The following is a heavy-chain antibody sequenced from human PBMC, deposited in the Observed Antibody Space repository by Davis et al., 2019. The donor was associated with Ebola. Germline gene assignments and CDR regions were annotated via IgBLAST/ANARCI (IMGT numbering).Heavy chain of an antibody. J-gene: IGHJ6*02. CDR2: ISAYNGNT. Sequence: ASVKVSCKASGYTFTSYGISWVRQAPGQGLEWMGWISAYNGNTNYAQKVHDRVTMTTDTSTSTAYMELRGLASDDTAVYYCARCNYDFWSGIGAGYYGMDVWGQGTRVTVSS. CDR1: GYTFTSYG. CDR3: ARCNYDFWSGIGAGYYGMDV. V-gene: IGHV1-18*01. D-gene: IGHD3-3*01.